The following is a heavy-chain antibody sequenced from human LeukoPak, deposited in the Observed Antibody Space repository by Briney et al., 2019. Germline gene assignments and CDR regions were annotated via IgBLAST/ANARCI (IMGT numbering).Heavy chain of an antibody. D-gene: IGHD6-13*01. J-gene: IGHJ4*02. CDR1: GYTFTGYY. CDR3: ARGSRAAAVDY. CDR2: INPKSGGT. V-gene: IGHV1-2*02. Sequence: GASVKVSCKASGYTFTGYYMHWVRQAPGQGLEWMGWINPKSGGTNYAQKFQGRVTMTRDTSISTAYMELNRLRSDDTAVYYCARGSRAAAVDYWGQGTLVTVSS.